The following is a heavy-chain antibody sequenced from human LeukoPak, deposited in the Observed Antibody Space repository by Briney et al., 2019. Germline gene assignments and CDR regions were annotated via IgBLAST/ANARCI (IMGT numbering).Heavy chain of an antibody. CDR2: MHPNTGDT. D-gene: IGHD1-14*01. V-gene: IGHV1-2*02. J-gene: IGHJ4*02. CDR1: GYTFTDKY. Sequence: ASVKVSCKTSGYTFTDKYIHWARQAPGLGLECMGWMHPNTGDTVYVQKFQGRVTFTRDTSISTAYMELHRLGSDDTAVYFCVRDLTNPASGDYWGQGTLVSVSS. CDR3: VRDLTNPASGDY.